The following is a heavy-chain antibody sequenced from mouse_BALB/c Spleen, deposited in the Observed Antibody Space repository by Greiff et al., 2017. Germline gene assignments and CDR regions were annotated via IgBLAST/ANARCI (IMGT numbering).Heavy chain of an antibody. CDR3: AGGGYSYYFDY. Sequence: VHLVESGAELMKPGASVKISCKATGYTFSSYWIEWVKQRPGHGLEWIGEILPGSGSTNYNEKFKGKATFTADTSSNTAYMQLSSLTSEDSAVYYYAGGGYSYYFDYWGQGTTVTVSS. V-gene: IGHV1-9*01. D-gene: IGHD2-3*01. J-gene: IGHJ2*01. CDR1: GYTFSSYW. CDR2: ILPGSGST.